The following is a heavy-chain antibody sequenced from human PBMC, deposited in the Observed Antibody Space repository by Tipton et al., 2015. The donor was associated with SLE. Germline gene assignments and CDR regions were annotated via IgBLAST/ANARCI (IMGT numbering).Heavy chain of an antibody. Sequence: TLSLTCTVSGGSISSYYWSWIRQPPGKGLELIGYIYYSGSTNYNPSLKGRVTISVDTSKNQFSLKLSSVTAADTAVYYCARGAIVGATNFDYWGQGTLVTVSS. CDR3: ARGAIVGATNFDY. D-gene: IGHD1-26*01. J-gene: IGHJ4*02. CDR1: GGSISSYY. CDR2: IYYSGST. V-gene: IGHV4-59*01.